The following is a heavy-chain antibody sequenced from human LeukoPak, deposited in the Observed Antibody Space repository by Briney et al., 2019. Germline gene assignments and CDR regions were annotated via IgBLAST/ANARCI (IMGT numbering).Heavy chain of an antibody. CDR1: GGSFSGYY. CDR3: ARGPIVVVVAATRAYDY. V-gene: IGHV4-34*01. CDR2: INHSGST. J-gene: IGHJ4*02. D-gene: IGHD2-15*01. Sequence: SETLSLTCAVYGGSFSGYYWSWIRQPPGKGLEWIGEINHSGSTNYNPSLKSRVTISVDTSKNQFSLKLSSVTAADTAVYYCARGPIVVVVAATRAYDYWGQGTLVTVSS.